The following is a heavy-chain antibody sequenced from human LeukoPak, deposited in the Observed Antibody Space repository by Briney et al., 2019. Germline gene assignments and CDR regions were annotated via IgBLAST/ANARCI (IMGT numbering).Heavy chain of an antibody. CDR2: IGGSGGST. V-gene: IGHV3-23*01. D-gene: IGHD1-26*01. J-gene: IGHJ4*02. CDR1: GFTFSSYG. Sequence: GGSLRLSCAASGFTFSSYGMSWVRQAPGKGLEWVSAIGGSGGSTYYANSVKGRFTISRDNSKNTLYLQMNSLRAEDTAVYYWAREGRIVGAIWDYWGQGTLVTVSS. CDR3: AREGRIVGAIWDY.